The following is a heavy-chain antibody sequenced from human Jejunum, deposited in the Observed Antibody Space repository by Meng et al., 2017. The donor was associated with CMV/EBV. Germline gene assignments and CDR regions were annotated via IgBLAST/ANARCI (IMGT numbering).Heavy chain of an antibody. J-gene: IGHJ4*02. CDR2: FYSSDTY. V-gene: IGHV4-4*07. CDR3: ARGPGASTREGFDH. D-gene: IGHD1-26*01. Sequence: QVHLQESGPGLVGPSETLSLTCTVSGGSINNYYWSWIRQSAGKGLEWIGRFYSSDTYNYHPSLNSRVTMSLDTSKKQFSLILSSVTAADTARYYCARGPGASTREGFDHWGLGTLVTVSS. CDR1: GGSINNYY.